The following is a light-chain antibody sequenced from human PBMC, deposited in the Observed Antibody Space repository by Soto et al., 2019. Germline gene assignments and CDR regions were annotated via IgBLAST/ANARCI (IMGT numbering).Light chain of an antibody. CDR2: RNN. V-gene: IGLV1-47*01. Sequence: QSALTQPPSASGTPGQGVTISCSGSSSNIGSKYVYWYQQLPGTAPKLLMYRNNQRPSGVPDRFSGSKSGTSASLAISGLRSEDEAHYFCAAWDDSVGGPAFGGGTKLTVL. CDR1: SSNIGSKY. CDR3: AAWDDSVGGPA. J-gene: IGLJ2*01.